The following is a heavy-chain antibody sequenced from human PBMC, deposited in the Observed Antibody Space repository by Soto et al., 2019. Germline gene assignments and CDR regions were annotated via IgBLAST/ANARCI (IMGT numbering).Heavy chain of an antibody. Sequence: GGSLRLSCAASGFTFSSYSMSWVRQAPGKGLEWVSGFRSSGDDGTTYYADSVKGRFTISRDNSKNTLYLQMNSLRAEDTAVYYCASPPGSSRPFDYWGQGTLVTVSS. D-gene: IGHD6-13*01. CDR2: FRSSGDDGTT. V-gene: IGHV3-23*01. J-gene: IGHJ4*02. CDR1: GFTFSSYS. CDR3: ASPPGSSRPFDY.